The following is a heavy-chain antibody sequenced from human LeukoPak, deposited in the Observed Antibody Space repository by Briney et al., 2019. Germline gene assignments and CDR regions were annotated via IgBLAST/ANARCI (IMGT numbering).Heavy chain of an antibody. D-gene: IGHD3-22*01. CDR1: GGSISSGGYH. CDR3: ATSYYYDSSGSRALDY. J-gene: IGHJ4*02. V-gene: IGHV4-31*03. Sequence: PSQTLSLTCTVSGGSISSGGYHWSWIRQHPGKGLEWIGYIYYSGSTYYNPSLKSRVTISVDTSKNQFSLKLSSVTAADTAVYYCATSYYYDSSGSRALDYWGQGTLVTVSS. CDR2: IYYSGST.